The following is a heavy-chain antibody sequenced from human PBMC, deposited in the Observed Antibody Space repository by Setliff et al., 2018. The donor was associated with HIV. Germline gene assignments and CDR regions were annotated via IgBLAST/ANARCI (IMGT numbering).Heavy chain of an antibody. CDR2: VDYNGRT. CDR3: AGDKRASFDGLDV. Sequence: PSETLSLTCSVSGASISSYYWSWIRQPPGKGLEWIGYVDYNGRTDYNPSLKSRVTISLDTSKNQVSLKLSSVAAADTAVYHCAGDKRASFDGLDVWGQGTTVTAP. V-gene: IGHV4-59*01. CDR1: GASISSYY. J-gene: IGHJ6*02. D-gene: IGHD1-1*01.